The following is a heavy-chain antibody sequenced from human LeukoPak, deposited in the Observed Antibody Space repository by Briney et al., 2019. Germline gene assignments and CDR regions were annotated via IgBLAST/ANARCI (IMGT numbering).Heavy chain of an antibody. D-gene: IGHD3-22*01. V-gene: IGHV4-39*01. Sequence: SETLSLTCTVSGGSISSSSYYWGWIRQPPGKGLEWIGSIYYSGSTYYNPSLKSRVTISVDTSKNPFSLKLGSVTAADTAVYSCARSRRRPYLVVITQYPPYYFDYWGQGTLVTVSS. CDR3: ARSRRRPYLVVITQYPPYYFDY. CDR2: IYYSGST. CDR1: GGSISSSSYY. J-gene: IGHJ4*02.